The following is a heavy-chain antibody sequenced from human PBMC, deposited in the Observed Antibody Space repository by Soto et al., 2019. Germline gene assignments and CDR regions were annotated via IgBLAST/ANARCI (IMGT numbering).Heavy chain of an antibody. J-gene: IGHJ4*02. V-gene: IGHV3-23*01. CDR3: AKDWDYGDYVGPIDF. Sequence: PGGSLRLSCAASGFTFSNYAMSWVRQAPGKGLEWVSAISGSGGSTYYADSVKGRFTISRDNSKNTLYLQMSSLRAEDTAVYYCAKDWDYGDYVGPIDFWGQGTLVTVSS. D-gene: IGHD4-17*01. CDR1: GFTFSNYA. CDR2: ISGSGGST.